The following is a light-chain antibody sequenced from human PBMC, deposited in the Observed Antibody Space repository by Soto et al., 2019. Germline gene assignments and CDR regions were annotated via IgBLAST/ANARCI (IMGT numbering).Light chain of an antibody. CDR1: QGINKF. Sequence: IQLTQSPSSLSASVGDRVTITCRASQGINKFLAWYQQRPGKAPQLLVYGASKRAAGIPDRFSGTGSDTDFTLTISRLEPDDFAVYYCQHYGTSGLTFGGGTKVEIK. V-gene: IGKV1-NL1*01. J-gene: IGKJ4*01. CDR3: QHYGTSGLT. CDR2: GAS.